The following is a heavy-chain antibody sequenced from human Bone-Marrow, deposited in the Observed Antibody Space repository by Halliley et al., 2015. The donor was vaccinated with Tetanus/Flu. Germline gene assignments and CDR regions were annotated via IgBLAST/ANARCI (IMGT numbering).Heavy chain of an antibody. D-gene: IGHD2-2*01. Sequence: TLSLTCTVSGGSISSGGYYWSWIRQHPGKGLEWIGYIYYSGSTYYNPSLKRRVTISVDTSKNQFSLKLSSVTAGDTAVYYCASGCVDRGYCSTSSCFYYYGMDVWGQGTPVTVSS. J-gene: IGHJ6*02. CDR2: IYYSGST. CDR1: GGSISSGGYY. CDR3: ASGCVDRGYCSTSSCFYYYGMDV. V-gene: IGHV4-31*03.